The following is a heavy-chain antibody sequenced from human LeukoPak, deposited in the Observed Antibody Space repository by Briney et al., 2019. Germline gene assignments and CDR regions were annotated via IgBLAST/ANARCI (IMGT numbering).Heavy chain of an antibody. Sequence: SSETLSLTCTVSGGSISSSIFYWGWIRQPPGRGLEWIGSISYSGSTYYSPSLKSRVTISVDTSKNQFSLKLSSVTAADTAVYYCAEGRYDSSGYYQFDYWGQGTLVTVS. CDR1: GGSISSSIFY. CDR3: AEGRYDSSGYYQFDY. D-gene: IGHD3-22*01. J-gene: IGHJ4*02. V-gene: IGHV4-39*07. CDR2: ISYSGST.